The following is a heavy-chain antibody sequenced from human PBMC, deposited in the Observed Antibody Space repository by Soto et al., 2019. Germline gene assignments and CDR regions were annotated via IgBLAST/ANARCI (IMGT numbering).Heavy chain of an antibody. Sequence: QVQLQQWGAGLLKPSETLSLTCAVYGGSFSGYYWSWIRQPQGTGLEWLGEINHSGSTNYNPSLKRRVNISVDTSKNQFSLKLSSVTAADTSVYYCARDAREPEAFTVTVNWYVDLWGRGTLVTVSS. D-gene: IGHD4-17*01. CDR1: GGSFSGYY. CDR2: INHSGST. J-gene: IGHJ2*01. CDR3: ARDAREPEAFTVTVNWYVDL. V-gene: IGHV4-34*01.